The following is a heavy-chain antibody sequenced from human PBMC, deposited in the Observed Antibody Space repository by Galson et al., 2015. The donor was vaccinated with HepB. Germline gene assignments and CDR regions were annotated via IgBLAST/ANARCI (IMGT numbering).Heavy chain of an antibody. Sequence: SLRLSCAASGFTFSSYAMSWVRQAPGKGLEWVSAISGSGGSTYYADSVKGRFTISRDDSKNTLYLQMNSLRAEDTAVYYCAKLRGDILRYDDYWGQGTLVTVSS. CDR2: ISGSGGST. D-gene: IGHD4-17*01. V-gene: IGHV3-23*01. CDR3: AKLRGDILRYDDY. CDR1: GFTFSSYA. J-gene: IGHJ4*02.